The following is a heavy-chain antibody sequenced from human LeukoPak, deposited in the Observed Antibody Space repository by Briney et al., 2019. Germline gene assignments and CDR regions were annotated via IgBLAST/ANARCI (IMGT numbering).Heavy chain of an antibody. J-gene: IGHJ4*02. CDR3: ARDNPPDY. Sequence: TGGSLRLSCVASGFTFSSSWMSWVRQAPGKGLEWVANIKQDGSEKSYVGSVRGRFTISRDNAKNSLYLQLNSLRAEDTALYYCARDNPPDYWGQGTLVTVSS. CDR1: GFTFSSSW. CDR2: IKQDGSEK. V-gene: IGHV3-7*03.